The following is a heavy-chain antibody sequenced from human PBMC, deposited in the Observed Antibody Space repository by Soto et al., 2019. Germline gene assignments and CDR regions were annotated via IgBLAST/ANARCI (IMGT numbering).Heavy chain of an antibody. CDR3: AKGAGIAARFADFDY. CDR1: GFTFSSYG. CDR2: ISYDGSNK. D-gene: IGHD6-6*01. J-gene: IGHJ4*02. V-gene: IGHV3-30*18. Sequence: PGGSLRLSCAASGFTFSSYGMHWVRQAPGKGLEWVAVISYDGSNKYYADSVKGRFTISRDNSKNTLYLQMNSLRAEDTAVYYCAKGAGIAARFADFDYWGQGTLVTVSS.